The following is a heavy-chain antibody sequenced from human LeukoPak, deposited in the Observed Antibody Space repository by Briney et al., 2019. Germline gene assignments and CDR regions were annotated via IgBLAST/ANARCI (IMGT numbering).Heavy chain of an antibody. Sequence: PGRSLRLSCAASGFTFSSYAMHWVRQAPGKGLEWVAVISYDRSNKYYADSVKGRFTISRDNSKNTLYLQMNSLRAEDTAVYYCARDDCSGGSCYLVRGMDVWGQGTTVTVSS. CDR3: ARDDCSGGSCYLVRGMDV. D-gene: IGHD2-15*01. V-gene: IGHV3-30-3*01. CDR1: GFTFSSYA. J-gene: IGHJ6*02. CDR2: ISYDRSNK.